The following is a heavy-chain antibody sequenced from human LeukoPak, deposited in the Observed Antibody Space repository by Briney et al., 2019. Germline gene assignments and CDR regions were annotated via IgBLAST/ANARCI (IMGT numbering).Heavy chain of an antibody. J-gene: IGHJ4*02. V-gene: IGHV3-7*01. CDR1: GFTFSSYW. Sequence: PGGSLRLSCAASGFTFSSYWMSWVRQAPGKGLEWVANIKQDGSEKYYVDSVKGRFTISRDNAKNSLYLQMNSLRAEDTAVYYCARAALTSYSSSWIDYWGQGTLVTVSS. D-gene: IGHD6-13*01. CDR3: ARAALTSYSSSWIDY. CDR2: IKQDGSEK.